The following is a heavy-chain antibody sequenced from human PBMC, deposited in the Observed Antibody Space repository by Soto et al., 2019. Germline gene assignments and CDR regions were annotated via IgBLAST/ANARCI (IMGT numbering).Heavy chain of an antibody. D-gene: IGHD3-10*01. Sequence: QVQLVQSGAEVKPPGSSVRVSCTASGDTFNRYTISWVRQAPGQGLEWMGRVIPILGMSNYPQKFQGRVSIMADKSTSTAYMHLSSLRSEDTAMYYCATNYGSGSTHFDHWGQGTLVTVSS. CDR3: ATNYGSGSTHFDH. J-gene: IGHJ4*02. CDR1: GDTFNRYT. V-gene: IGHV1-69*02. CDR2: VIPILGMS.